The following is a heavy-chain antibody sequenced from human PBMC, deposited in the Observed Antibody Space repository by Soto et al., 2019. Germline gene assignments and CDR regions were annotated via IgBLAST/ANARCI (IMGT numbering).Heavy chain of an antibody. J-gene: IGHJ6*02. V-gene: IGHV3-53*04. CDR1: GFTVSSNY. CDR2: IYSGGST. Sequence: EVQLVESGGGLVQPGGSLRLSCAASGFTVSSNYMSWVRQAPGKGLEWVSVIYSGGSTYYADSVKGRFTISRHNSKNTLYLQMNSLRAEDTAVYYCASWGFRRSGYYYGMDVWGQGTTVTVSS. CDR3: ASWGFRRSGYYYGMDV. D-gene: IGHD3-16*01.